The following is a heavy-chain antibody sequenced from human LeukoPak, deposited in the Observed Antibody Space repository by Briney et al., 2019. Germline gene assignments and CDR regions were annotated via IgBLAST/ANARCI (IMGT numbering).Heavy chain of an antibody. V-gene: IGHV1-2*02. D-gene: IGHD3-3*01. Sequence: APVKVSCKASGYTFTGYYMHWVRQAPGQGLEWMGWINPNSGGTNYAQKFQGRVTMTRDTSISTAYMELSRLRSDDTAVYYCAREFLRVGWFDPWGQGTLVTVSS. CDR2: INPNSGGT. J-gene: IGHJ5*02. CDR1: GYTFTGYY. CDR3: AREFLRVGWFDP.